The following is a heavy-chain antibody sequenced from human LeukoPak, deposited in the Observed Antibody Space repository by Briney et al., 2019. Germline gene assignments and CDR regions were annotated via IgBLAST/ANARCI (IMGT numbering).Heavy chain of an antibody. CDR3: AREGYYDSSGPIRHFDY. J-gene: IGHJ4*02. V-gene: IGHV1-2*02. Sequence: GASVKVSCKASGYTLTGYYMNWVRQAPGQGLEWMGWINPNSGGTNYAQKLQGRVTMTTDTSTSTAYMELRSLRSDDTAVYYCAREGYYDSSGPIRHFDYWGQGTLVTVSS. CDR1: GYTLTGYY. CDR2: INPNSGGT. D-gene: IGHD3-22*01.